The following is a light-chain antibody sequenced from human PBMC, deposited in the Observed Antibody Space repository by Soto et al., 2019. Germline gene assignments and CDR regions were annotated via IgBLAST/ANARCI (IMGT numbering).Light chain of an antibody. CDR3: CSYAGSSTLI. CDR1: SSDVGSYNL. J-gene: IGLJ2*01. V-gene: IGLV2-23*02. CDR2: EVS. Sequence: QSVLTQSASVSGSPGQSITISCTGTSSDVGSYNLVSWYQQHPGKAPKLMIYEVSKRPSGVSNRFSGSKSGNTASLTISGLQAEDEADYYCCSYAGSSTLIFGGGTKVTVL.